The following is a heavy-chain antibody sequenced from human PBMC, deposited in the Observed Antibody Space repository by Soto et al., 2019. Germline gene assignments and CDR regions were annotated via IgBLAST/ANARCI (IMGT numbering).Heavy chain of an antibody. V-gene: IGHV3-7*01. CDR1: GFTFSSYW. Sequence: PGGSLRLSCAVSGFTFSSYWMSWVRQAPGKGLEWVANIKPDGSDRYYVDSVKGRFTISRDNAENSLYLQMNSLRAEDTAVYFRARDHAVAATDYWGQGTLVTVSS. CDR3: ARDHAVAATDY. D-gene: IGHD6-13*01. J-gene: IGHJ4*02. CDR2: IKPDGSDR.